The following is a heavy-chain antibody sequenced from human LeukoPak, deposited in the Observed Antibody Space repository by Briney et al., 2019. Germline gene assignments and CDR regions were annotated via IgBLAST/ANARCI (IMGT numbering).Heavy chain of an antibody. CDR1: GYTFNSYD. CDR2: ISTYNGNT. CDR3: ARVLRYDFWSAYYFDY. Sequence: ASVNVSCKASGYTFNSYDISWVRRAPGQGLEWMAWISTYNGNTNYEQKVQGRATMTTDTSTSTAYMELRSLRSDDTAVYYCARVLRYDFWSAYYFDYWGQGTLVTVSS. V-gene: IGHV1-18*01. J-gene: IGHJ4*02. D-gene: IGHD3-3*01.